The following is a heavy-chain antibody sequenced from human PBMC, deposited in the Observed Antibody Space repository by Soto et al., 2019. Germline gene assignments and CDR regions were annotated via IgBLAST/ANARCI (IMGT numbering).Heavy chain of an antibody. J-gene: IGHJ4*02. V-gene: IGHV3-33*01. D-gene: IGHD6-19*01. CDR2: IWYDGSKK. Sequence: QVQLVESGGGVVQPGRSLRLSCAASGFTFSSYGMHWVRQAPGKGLEWVAVIWYDGSKKYYADSVKGRFTISRDNSNNTLYLQMNSLRAEDTAVYYCARDCAGYSSGWYPRGGFDYWGQGTLVTVSS. CDR1: GFTFSSYG. CDR3: ARDCAGYSSGWYPRGGFDY.